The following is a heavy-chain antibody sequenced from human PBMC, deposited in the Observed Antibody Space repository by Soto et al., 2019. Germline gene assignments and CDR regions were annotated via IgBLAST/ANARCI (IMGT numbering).Heavy chain of an antibody. CDR3: ARVEAMIVSRAFDI. CDR2: IYHSGST. J-gene: IGHJ3*02. CDR1: GGSISSGGYS. D-gene: IGHD3-22*01. Sequence: SETLSLTCAVSGGSISSGGYSWSWIRQPPGKGLEWIGYIYHSGSTYYNPSLKSRVTISVXXXXXXXXXXXXXXXXXXXXXYYCARVEAMIVSRAFDIWGQGTMVTVSS. V-gene: IGHV4-30-2*01.